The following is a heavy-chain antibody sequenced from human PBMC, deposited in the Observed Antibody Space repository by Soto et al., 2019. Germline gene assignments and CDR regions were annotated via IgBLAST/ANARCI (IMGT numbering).Heavy chain of an antibody. J-gene: IGHJ4*02. Sequence: PSETLSLTCAVSRGSMSSHNWWSWVRQPPGKGLEWIGEIFHSGNTNYNPSLKSRVTISVDKSKNQFSLKLTSVTAADTAVYYCARSRPYGGYDRYFFDCWGQGALVTVSS. CDR3: ARSRPYGGYDRYFFDC. CDR2: IFHSGNT. D-gene: IGHD5-12*01. CDR1: RGSMSSHNW. V-gene: IGHV4-4*02.